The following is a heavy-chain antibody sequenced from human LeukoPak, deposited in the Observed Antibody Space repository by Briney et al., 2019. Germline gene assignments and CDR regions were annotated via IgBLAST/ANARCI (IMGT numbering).Heavy chain of an antibody. CDR1: GVSINSSQYY. V-gene: IGHV4-39*01. D-gene: IGHD1-26*01. CDR3: ARQREQYVDF. Sequence: PSETLSLTCAVSGVSINSSQYYWGWIRQPPGKGLDWIGTMYYSGSTYYNPSLKTRVTISVDTSKNQFFLNLSSVTAADTAVYYCARQREQYVDFWGQGSLVTVSS. CDR2: MYYSGST. J-gene: IGHJ4*02.